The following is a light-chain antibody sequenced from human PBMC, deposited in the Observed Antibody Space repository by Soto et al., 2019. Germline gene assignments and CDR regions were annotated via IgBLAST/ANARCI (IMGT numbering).Light chain of an antibody. CDR2: DAS. CDR1: QSVSSY. Sequence: EIVLTQSPATLSLSPGERVTLSCRASQSVSSYFAWYQQKPGQAPRLHIYDASNRATGIPARFSGSGSGTDFTLTISSLEPEDFAVYYCQQRSNGPLTFGQGTRLEIK. J-gene: IGKJ5*01. V-gene: IGKV3-11*01. CDR3: QQRSNGPLT.